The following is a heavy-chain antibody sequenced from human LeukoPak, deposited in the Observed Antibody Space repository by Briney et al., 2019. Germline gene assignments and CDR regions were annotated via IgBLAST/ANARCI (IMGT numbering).Heavy chain of an antibody. D-gene: IGHD4-17*01. V-gene: IGHV3-15*01. J-gene: IGHJ4*02. Sequence: PSETLSLTCTVSGGSISSYYWSWIRQPPGKGLEWVGRIKSKTDGGTTDYAAPVKGRFTISRDDSKNTLYLQMNSLKTEDTAVYYCTTDWDYGDYEGGYWGQGTLVTVSS. CDR2: IKSKTDGGTT. CDR1: GGSISSYY. CDR3: TTDWDYGDYEGGY.